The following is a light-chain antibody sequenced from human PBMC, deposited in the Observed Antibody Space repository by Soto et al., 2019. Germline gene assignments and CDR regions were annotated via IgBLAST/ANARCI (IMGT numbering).Light chain of an antibody. CDR3: SSYAGSDIFV. CDR2: EVT. CDR1: SSDVGGYNF. J-gene: IGLJ2*01. V-gene: IGLV2-8*01. Sequence: QSVLTQPPSASGSPGQSVTISCTGTSSDVGGYNFVSWYQQHPGKAPKFMIYEVTKRPSGVPDRFSGSKSGNTASLTVSGLQAEDEADYYCSSYAGSDIFVFGGGTKLTVL.